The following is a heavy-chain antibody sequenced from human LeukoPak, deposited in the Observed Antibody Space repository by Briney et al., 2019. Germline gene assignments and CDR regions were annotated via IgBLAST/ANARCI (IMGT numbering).Heavy chain of an antibody. Sequence: ASVKVSCKASGYTFTSYGISWVRQAPGQGLEWMGWISAYNGNTNYAQKLQGRVTMTTDTSTSTAYMELSSLRSEDTAAYYCARLTIFGVVSPDYWGQGTLVTVSS. J-gene: IGHJ4*02. V-gene: IGHV1-18*01. CDR3: ARLTIFGVVSPDY. D-gene: IGHD3-3*01. CDR1: GYTFTSYG. CDR2: ISAYNGNT.